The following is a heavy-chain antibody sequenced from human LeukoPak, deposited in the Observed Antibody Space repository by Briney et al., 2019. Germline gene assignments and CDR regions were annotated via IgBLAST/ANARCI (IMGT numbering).Heavy chain of an antibody. D-gene: IGHD3-10*01. CDR3: ARDGPRVDYGSGSYSLHYWYFDL. CDR1: GGSVSSGSYY. V-gene: IGHV4-61*01. J-gene: IGHJ2*01. CDR2: IHYSGST. Sequence: SETLSPTCTVSGGSVSSGSYYWSWIRQPPGKGLEWIGYIHYSGSTNYNPSLKSRVTISVDTSKNQFSLKLSSVTAADTAVYYCARDGPRVDYGSGSYSLHYWYFDLWGRGTLVTVSS.